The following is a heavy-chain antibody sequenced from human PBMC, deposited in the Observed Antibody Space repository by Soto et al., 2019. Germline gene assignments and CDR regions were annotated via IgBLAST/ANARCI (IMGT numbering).Heavy chain of an antibody. D-gene: IGHD2-8*02. J-gene: IGHJ4*02. CDR1: GGSISSSSYS. Sequence: SETLSLTCTVSGGSISSSSYSWGWIRQPPGKGLEWIVTIYYSGSSNYDPSLKSRVTISVDTSKNQFSLKLTSVTAADTAVYYCARDKITGLFDYWGQGTLVTVSS. V-gene: IGHV4-39*02. CDR3: ARDKITGLFDY. CDR2: IYYSGSS.